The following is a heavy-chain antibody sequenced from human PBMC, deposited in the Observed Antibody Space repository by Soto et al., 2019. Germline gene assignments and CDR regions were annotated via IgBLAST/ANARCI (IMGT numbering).Heavy chain of an antibody. CDR2: IYYSGST. CDR1: GGSISSSSYY. Sequence: PSETLSLTCTVSGGSISSSSYYWGWIRQPPGKGLEWIGSIYYSGSTYYNPSLKSRATISVDTSKNQFSLKLSSVTAADTAVYYCARLGYSSSWSTYFDYWGQGTLVTVS. D-gene: IGHD6-13*01. V-gene: IGHV4-39*01. CDR3: ARLGYSSSWSTYFDY. J-gene: IGHJ4*02.